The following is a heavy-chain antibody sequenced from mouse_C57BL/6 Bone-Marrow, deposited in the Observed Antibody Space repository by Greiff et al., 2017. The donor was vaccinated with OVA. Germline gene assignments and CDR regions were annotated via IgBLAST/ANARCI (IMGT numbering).Heavy chain of an antibody. Sequence: EVMLVESGGGLVKPGGSLKLSCAASGFTFSSYAMSWVRQTPEKRLEWVATISDGGSYTYYPDNVKGRFTISRDNAKNNLYLQMSHLKSEDTAVYYCARDIVTPYYAMDYWGQGTSVTVSS. D-gene: IGHD2-5*01. CDR3: ARDIVTPYYAMDY. CDR1: GFTFSSYA. V-gene: IGHV5-4*01. CDR2: ISDGGSYT. J-gene: IGHJ4*01.